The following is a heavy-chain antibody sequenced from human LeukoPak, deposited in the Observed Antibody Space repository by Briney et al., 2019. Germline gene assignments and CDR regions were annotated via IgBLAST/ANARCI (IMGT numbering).Heavy chain of an antibody. CDR1: GFTFSSYG. J-gene: IGHJ4*02. CDR2: ISYDGSNK. CDR3: AITRF. V-gene: IGHV3-30*03. D-gene: IGHD2-2*01. Sequence: GGSLRLSCAASGFTFSSYGMHWVRQAPGKGLEWVAVISYDGSNKYYADSVKGRFTISRDNSKNTLYLQMNSLRAEDTAAYYCAITRFWGQGTLVTVSS.